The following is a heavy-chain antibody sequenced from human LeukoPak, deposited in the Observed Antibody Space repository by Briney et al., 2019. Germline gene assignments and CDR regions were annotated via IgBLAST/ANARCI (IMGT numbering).Heavy chain of an antibody. J-gene: IGHJ6*03. CDR2: IYYSGST. CDR1: GGSISSSSYY. Sequence: SETLSLTCTVSGGSISSSSYYWGWIRQPPGKGLEWIGSIYYSGSTYYNPSFKSRVTISVDTSKNQFSLKLSSVTAADTAVYYCARGYYDSSGYYPKHYYYYYMDVWGKGTTVTVSS. CDR3: ARGYYDSSGYYPKHYYYYYMDV. D-gene: IGHD3-22*01. V-gene: IGHV4-39*07.